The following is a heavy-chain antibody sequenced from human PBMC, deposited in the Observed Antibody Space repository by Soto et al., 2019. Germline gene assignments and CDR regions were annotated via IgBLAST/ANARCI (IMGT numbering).Heavy chain of an antibody. CDR2: IGVYNGDT. Sequence: ASVKVSCKASGYTFSSHGVSWVRQAPGQGLEWMGWIGVYNGDTRYEQKFQGRVTLTTDTSTSTAYMELRRLTYDDTAVYYCGRDPPGKNDLDYWGQGTLVTVSS. V-gene: IGHV1-18*01. D-gene: IGHD1-1*01. CDR3: GRDPPGKNDLDY. CDR1: GYTFSSHG. J-gene: IGHJ4*02.